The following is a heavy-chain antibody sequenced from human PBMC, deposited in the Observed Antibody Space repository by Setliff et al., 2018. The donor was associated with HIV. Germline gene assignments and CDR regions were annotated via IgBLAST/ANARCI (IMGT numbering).Heavy chain of an antibody. Sequence: PGGSLRLSCAASGFTFSSSAMSWVRQAPGKGLEWVSFVNANSVSTYYADSVKGRFTISRDNSKNTLYLQMNSLRAEDTAVYYCHSGYDTEEQSYFDYWGQGTLVTVSS. J-gene: IGHJ4*02. V-gene: IGHV3-23*01. CDR2: VNANSVST. CDR1: GFTFSSSA. CDR3: HSGYDTEEQSYFDY. D-gene: IGHD5-12*01.